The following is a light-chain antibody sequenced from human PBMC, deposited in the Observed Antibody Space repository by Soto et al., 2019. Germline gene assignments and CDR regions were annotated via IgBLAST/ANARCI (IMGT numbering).Light chain of an antibody. Sequence: ESVLTQSPGTLSLSPGERATLSCRASQSVSRSYLDWYQQKPGQAPRLLIYGASSRATGIPDRFSGSGCGTVFTRTISRLEREDFAVYYCQQYGRSPPITFGQGTRLELK. CDR1: QSVSRSY. CDR3: QQYGRSPPIT. V-gene: IGKV3-20*01. CDR2: GAS. J-gene: IGKJ5*01.